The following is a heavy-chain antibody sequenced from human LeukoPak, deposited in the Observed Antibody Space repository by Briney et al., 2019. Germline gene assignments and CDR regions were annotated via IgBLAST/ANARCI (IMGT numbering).Heavy chain of an antibody. CDR2: IYYSGST. CDR3: ARVGDYNWNYFDY. D-gene: IGHD1-20*01. J-gene: IGHJ4*02. CDR1: GGSISSYY. Sequence: PSETLSLTXTVSGGSISSYYWSWIRQPPGKGLEWIGYIYYSGSTNYNPSLKSRVTISVDTSKNQFSLKLSSVTAADTAVYYCARVGDYNWNYFDYWGQGTLVTVSS. V-gene: IGHV4-59*01.